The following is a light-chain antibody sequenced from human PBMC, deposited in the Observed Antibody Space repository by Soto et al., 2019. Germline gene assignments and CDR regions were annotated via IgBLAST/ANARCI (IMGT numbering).Light chain of an antibody. CDR1: QSISIW. V-gene: IGKV1-5*03. Sequence: DIQMTQSPSTLSASVGDRVAISCRASQSISIWLAWYQQKPGKAPKLLIYKASSLESGVPSRFSGSGSGTDFTLTISSLQPDDFATYYCQQYNDYSWTFGQGTKVEIK. CDR3: QQYNDYSWT. J-gene: IGKJ1*01. CDR2: KAS.